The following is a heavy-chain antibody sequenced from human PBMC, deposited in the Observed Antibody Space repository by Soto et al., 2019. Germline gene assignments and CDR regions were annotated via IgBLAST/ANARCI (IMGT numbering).Heavy chain of an antibody. D-gene: IGHD3-10*01. CDR1: GFNFNHYA. J-gene: IGHJ4*01. CDR3: ARYGSGSNLKDPFDY. CDR2: ISRSSETI. Sequence: GGSLRLSCAASGFNFNHYAMNWVRQTPGKGLEWVSFISRSSETIYYADAVKGRFTISRDNGKNSLYLQVNSLRAEDTAVYYCARYGSGSNLKDPFDYWGHGTLVTVSS. V-gene: IGHV3-48*01.